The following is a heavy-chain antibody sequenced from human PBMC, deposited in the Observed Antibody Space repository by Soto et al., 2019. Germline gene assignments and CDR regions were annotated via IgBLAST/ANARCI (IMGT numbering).Heavy chain of an antibody. D-gene: IGHD2-2*01. CDR1: GYTFTSYG. V-gene: IGHV1-18*01. CDR3: ARTGRDIVVVPAAMLGNYYYYMDV. J-gene: IGHJ6*03. CDR2: ISAYNGNT. Sequence: ASVKVSCKASGYTFTSYGISWVRQAPGQGLEWMGWISAYNGNTNYAQKLQGRVTMTTDTSTSTAYMELRSLRSDDTAVYYCARTGRDIVVVPAAMLGNYYYYMDVWGKGTTVTVSS.